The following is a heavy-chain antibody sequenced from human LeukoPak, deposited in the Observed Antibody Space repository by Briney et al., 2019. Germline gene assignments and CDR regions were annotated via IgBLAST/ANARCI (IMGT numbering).Heavy chain of an antibody. J-gene: IGHJ4*02. CDR1: GFTFSDYY. CDR2: ISSSSSSYT. D-gene: IGHD3-10*01. CDR3: ARSPSMVRGVITFFDY. V-gene: IGHV3-11*06. Sequence: PGGSLRLSCAASGFTFSDYYMSWIRQAPGKGLEWVSYISSSSSSYTNYADSVKGRFTISRDNAKNSLYLQMNSLRAEDTAVYYCARSPSMVRGVITFFDYWGQGTLVTVSS.